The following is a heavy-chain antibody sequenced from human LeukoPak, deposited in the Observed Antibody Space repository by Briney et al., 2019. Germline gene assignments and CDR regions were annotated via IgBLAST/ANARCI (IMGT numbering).Heavy chain of an antibody. CDR1: GGSFSGYY. CDR3: AGAVEMATAFDY. Sequence: SETLSLTCAAYGGSFSGYYWSWIRQPPGKGLKWIGEINHSGSTNYNPSLKSRVTISVDTSKNQFSLKLSSVTAADTAVYYCAGAVEMATAFDYWGQGTLVTVSS. J-gene: IGHJ4*02. D-gene: IGHD5-24*01. CDR2: INHSGST. V-gene: IGHV4-34*01.